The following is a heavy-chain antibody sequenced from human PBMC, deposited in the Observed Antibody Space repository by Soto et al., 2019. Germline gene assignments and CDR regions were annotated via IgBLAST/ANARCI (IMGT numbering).Heavy chain of an antibody. J-gene: IGHJ4*02. CDR3: ARGRFGHDY. CDR2: INAGDGRT. Sequence: QVQLVQSGAEVRKPGASVRVSCKASGYTFTDYVMHWVRQAPGQRLEWMGWINAGDGRTKYSQKSQGRVSITRDTSASTAYIGVTSLTYEATAVYYCARGRFGHDYWGQGTLLTVSS. D-gene: IGHD3-10*01. CDR1: GYTFTDYV. V-gene: IGHV1-3*01.